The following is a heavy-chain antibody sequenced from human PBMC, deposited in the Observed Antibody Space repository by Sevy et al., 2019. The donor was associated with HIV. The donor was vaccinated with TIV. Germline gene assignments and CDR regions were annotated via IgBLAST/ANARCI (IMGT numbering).Heavy chain of an antibody. J-gene: IGHJ4*02. Sequence: GGSLRLSCAATGFTFCNYAMHWVRQAPGKGMEWVAIIWSDGANQYHGDSVKGRFTISRVNSKNTLYLQMNNVRVEDTAVYYCARGGYYYDNAAYYAHDSWGQGTLVTVSS. CDR3: ARGGYYYDNAAYYAHDS. V-gene: IGHV3-33*01. CDR2: IWSDGANQ. CDR1: GFTFCNYA. D-gene: IGHD3-22*01.